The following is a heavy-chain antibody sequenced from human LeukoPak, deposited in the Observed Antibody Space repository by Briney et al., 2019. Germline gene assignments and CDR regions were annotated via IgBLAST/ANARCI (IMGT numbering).Heavy chain of an antibody. CDR2: ISYDGSNK. D-gene: IGHD6-19*01. CDR3: AAGSSGWLSDAFDI. CDR1: GFTFSSYV. J-gene: IGHJ3*02. V-gene: IGHV3-30*04. Sequence: GGSLRLSCAASGFTFSSYVMHWVRQAPGKGLEWVAIISYDGSNKYYADSVKGRFTISRDNSKNTLYLQMNSLRAEDTAVYYCAAGSSGWLSDAFDIWGQGTMVTVSS.